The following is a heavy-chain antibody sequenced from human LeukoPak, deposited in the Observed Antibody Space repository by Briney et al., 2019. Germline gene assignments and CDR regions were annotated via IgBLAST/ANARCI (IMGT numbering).Heavy chain of an antibody. CDR2: ISGSGGST. CDR3: AKSSRGDYYDSSGYYSPKPYFDY. J-gene: IGHJ4*02. Sequence: GGSLRLSCAAPGFTFSSYAMSWVRQAPGKGLEWVSAISGSGGSTYYADSVKGRFTISRDNSKNTLYLQMNSLRAEDTAVYYCAKSSRGDYYDSSGYYSPKPYFDYWGQGTLVTVSS. D-gene: IGHD3-22*01. V-gene: IGHV3-23*01. CDR1: GFTFSSYA.